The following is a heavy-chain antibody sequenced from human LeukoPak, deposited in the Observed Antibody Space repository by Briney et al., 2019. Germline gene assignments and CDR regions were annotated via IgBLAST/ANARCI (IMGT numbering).Heavy chain of an antibody. CDR2: ISAYNGNT. D-gene: IGHD3-22*01. V-gene: IGHV1-18*01. Sequence: ASVKVSCKASGYSFTSYVINWVRQAPGQGLEWMGRISAYNGNTNYAQKLQGRVTMTTDTSTSTAYMELRSLRSDDTAVYYCARDYMTYYYDCSGYFYGMDVWGQGTTVTVSS. CDR3: ARDYMTYYYDCSGYFYGMDV. CDR1: GYSFTSYV. J-gene: IGHJ6*02.